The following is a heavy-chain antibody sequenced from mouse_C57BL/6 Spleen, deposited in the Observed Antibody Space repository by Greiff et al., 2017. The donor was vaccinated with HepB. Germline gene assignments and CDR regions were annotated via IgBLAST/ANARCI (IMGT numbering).Heavy chain of an antibody. CDR1: GYTFTSYW. CDR2: IDPANSYT. Sequence: VQLQQSGAELVKPGASVKLSCKASGYTFTSYWMQWVKQRPGQGLEWIGEIDPANSYTNYNEKFKGKATLTVDTSSSTAYMQLGSLTSEDSAVYYCARCWYFDDWGTGTTVTVSS. CDR3: ARCWYFDD. V-gene: IGHV1-50*01. J-gene: IGHJ1*03.